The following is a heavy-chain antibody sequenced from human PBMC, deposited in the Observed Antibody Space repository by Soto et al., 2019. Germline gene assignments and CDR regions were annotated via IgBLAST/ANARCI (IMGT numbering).Heavy chain of an antibody. CDR3: ARWTTGAVGDY. Sequence: SLTCTVSGGSISSSSYYWGWIRQPPGKGLEWIGSIYYSGSTYYNPSLKSRVTMTRNTSISTAYMELSSLRSEDTAVYYCARWTTGAVGDYWGQRTLVTVSS. J-gene: IGHJ4*02. CDR1: GGSISSSSYY. D-gene: IGHD4-17*01. CDR2: IYYSGST. V-gene: IGHV4-39*07.